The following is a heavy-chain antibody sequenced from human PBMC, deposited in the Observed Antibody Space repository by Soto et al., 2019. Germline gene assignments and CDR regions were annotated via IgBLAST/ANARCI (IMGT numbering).Heavy chain of an antibody. Sequence: DVHLVESGGDLVHPGGSLRLSCAASGFTFSSYWMHWVRQVPGKGLVWVSRISPDGKNTNYADSVKGRFTISRDNAKNTVFRQMNSLRVEDMAVYYCVRGASSGYYRIDYWGQGALVTVSS. CDR3: VRGASSGYYRIDY. CDR1: GFTFSSYW. V-gene: IGHV3-74*01. D-gene: IGHD3-22*01. J-gene: IGHJ4*02. CDR2: ISPDGKNT.